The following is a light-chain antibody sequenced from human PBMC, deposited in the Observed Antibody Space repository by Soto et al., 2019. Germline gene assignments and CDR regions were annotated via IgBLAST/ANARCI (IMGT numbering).Light chain of an antibody. CDR3: QHYNSYSEA. V-gene: IGKV1-33*01. J-gene: IGKJ1*01. CDR2: DAS. CDR1: QDISNY. Sequence: DIQMTQYPSSLSASVGDRVTITCQASQDISNYLNWYQQKPGKAPKLLIYDASNLESGVPSRFSGSGSGTEFTLTISSLQPDDFATYYCQHYNSYSEAFGQGTKVDI.